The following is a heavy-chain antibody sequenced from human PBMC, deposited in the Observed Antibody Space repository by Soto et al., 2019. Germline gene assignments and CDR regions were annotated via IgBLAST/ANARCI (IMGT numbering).Heavy chain of an antibody. CDR1: GFTLNDYA. V-gene: IGHV3-30*03. CDR2: ISSDGHHQ. CDR3: SRGTYYPQSSGLHADY. Sequence: GSLRLSCATSGFTLNDYAMYWVRQAPGQGLEWVAMISSDGHHQFYVDNLRGRFTVSRDNSKNTLFLQMNSLRPEDTAVYYCSRGTYYPQSSGLHADYWGPGTVVTVSS. J-gene: IGHJ4*02. D-gene: IGHD3-22*01.